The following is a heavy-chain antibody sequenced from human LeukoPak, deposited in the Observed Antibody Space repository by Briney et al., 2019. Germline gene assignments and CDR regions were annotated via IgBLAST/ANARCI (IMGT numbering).Heavy chain of an antibody. D-gene: IGHD4-17*01. J-gene: IGHJ3*02. V-gene: IGHV3-7*01. CDR1: GSTFSSYW. Sequence: PGGSLRLSCAASGSTFSSYWMSWVRQAPGKGLEWVANIKQDGSEKYYVDSVKGRFTISRDNAKNSLYLQMNSLRAEDTAVYYCARILRNDAFDIWGQGTMVTVSS. CDR3: ARILRNDAFDI. CDR2: IKQDGSEK.